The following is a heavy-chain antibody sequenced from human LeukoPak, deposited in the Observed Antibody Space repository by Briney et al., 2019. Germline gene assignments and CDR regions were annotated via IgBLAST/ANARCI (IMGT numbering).Heavy chain of an antibody. Sequence: ASVKVSCKASGGTFSSYAISWARQAPGQGLEWMGGVIPIFGTANYAQKFQGRVTITADKSTSTAYMELSSLRSEDTAVYYCARVGATIAAAGSFDYWGQGTLVTVSS. D-gene: IGHD6-13*01. J-gene: IGHJ4*02. CDR3: ARVGATIAAAGSFDY. V-gene: IGHV1-69*06. CDR1: GGTFSSYA. CDR2: VIPIFGTA.